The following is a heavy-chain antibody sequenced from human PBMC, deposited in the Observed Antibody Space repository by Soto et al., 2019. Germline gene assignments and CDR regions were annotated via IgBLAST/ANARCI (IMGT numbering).Heavy chain of an antibody. Sequence: QVQLQESGPGLVKPSQTLSLTCTVSGGSIGSGGYYWSWIRQHPGKGLEWIGYIYYSGSTYYNPSLKSRVTISVDTSKNQFSLKLSSVTAADTAVYYCARAGITMVRGVIGHFDYWGQGTLVTVSS. CDR3: ARAGITMVRGVIGHFDY. J-gene: IGHJ4*02. CDR2: IYYSGST. CDR1: GGSIGSGGYY. D-gene: IGHD3-10*01. V-gene: IGHV4-31*03.